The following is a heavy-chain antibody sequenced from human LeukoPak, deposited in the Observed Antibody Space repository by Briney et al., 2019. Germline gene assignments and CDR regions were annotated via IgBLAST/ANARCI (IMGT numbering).Heavy chain of an antibody. D-gene: IGHD3-3*01. J-gene: IGHJ6*03. Sequence: ASVKVSCKASGYTFTSYYMHWVRQAPGQGLEWMGWMNPNSGNTGYAQKFQGRVTITRNTSISTAYMELSSLRSEDTGVYYCARRQASGYDFWSGLSYYVDVWGKGTTVTVSS. CDR2: MNPNSGNT. V-gene: IGHV1-8*03. CDR1: GYTFTSYY. CDR3: ARRQASGYDFWSGLSYYVDV.